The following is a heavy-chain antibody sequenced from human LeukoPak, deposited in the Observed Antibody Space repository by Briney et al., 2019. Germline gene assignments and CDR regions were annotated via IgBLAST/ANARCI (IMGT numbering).Heavy chain of an antibody. CDR3: ARVVAVVTGQGSFDI. J-gene: IGHJ3*02. CDR1: GFTFSSYS. CDR2: ISSSSSYI. Sequence: GSLRLSCAASGFTFSSYSMNWVRQAPGKGLEWVSSISSSSSYIYYADSVKGRFTISRDNAKNSLYLQMNSLRAEDTAVYYCARVVAVVTGQGSFDIWGQGTMVTVSS. V-gene: IGHV3-21*01. D-gene: IGHD4-23*01.